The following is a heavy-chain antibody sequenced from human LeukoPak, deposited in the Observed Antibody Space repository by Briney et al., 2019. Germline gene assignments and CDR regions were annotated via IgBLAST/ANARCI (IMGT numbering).Heavy chain of an antibody. CDR3: ARGGGYCSGGSCPTPDY. V-gene: IGHV3-66*01. J-gene: IGHJ4*02. CDR2: IYGGGST. CDR1: GFTVSNNY. D-gene: IGHD2-15*01. Sequence: PGGSLRLSCAASGFTVSNNYMIWVRQAPGKGLEWVSVIYGGGSTYYADSVKGRFTISRDNSKNTLYLQMNSLRAEDTAVYYCARGGGYCSGGSCPTPDYWGQGTLVTVSS.